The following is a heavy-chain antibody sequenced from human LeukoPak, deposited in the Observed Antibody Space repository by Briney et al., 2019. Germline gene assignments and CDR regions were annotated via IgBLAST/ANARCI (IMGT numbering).Heavy chain of an antibody. V-gene: IGHV1-46*03. D-gene: IGHD6-13*01. CDR1: GYTFTGYY. CDR3: ARSAGKLHKIDY. CDR2: INPSGGST. J-gene: IGHJ4*02. Sequence: ASVKVSCKASGYTFTGYYMHWVRQAPGQGLEWMGIINPSGGSTSYAQKFQGRVTMTRDTSTSTVYMELSSLRSEDTAVYYCARSAGKLHKIDYWGQGTLVTVSS.